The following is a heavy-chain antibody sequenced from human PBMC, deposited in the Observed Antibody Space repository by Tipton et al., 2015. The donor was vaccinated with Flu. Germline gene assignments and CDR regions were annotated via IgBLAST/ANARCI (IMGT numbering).Heavy chain of an antibody. CDR1: GGTFNSYV. CDR2: ILPIFGTT. V-gene: IGHV1-69*01. J-gene: IGHJ4*02. Sequence: QVQLVQSGAEVKKPGSSVKVSCKASGGTFNSYVISWVRQAPGQGLEWMGGILPIFGTTNYAQKFQGRVTITADESTSTAYMEVSSLRSEDTAVYYCARGSVEQYYDNSNYGSVDYWGQRTLVTVSS. CDR3: ARGSVEQYYDNSNYGSVDY. D-gene: IGHD3-22*01.